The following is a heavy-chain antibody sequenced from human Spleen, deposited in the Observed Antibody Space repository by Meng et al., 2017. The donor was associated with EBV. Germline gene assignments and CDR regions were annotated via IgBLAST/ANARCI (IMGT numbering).Heavy chain of an antibody. V-gene: IGHV1-46*01. J-gene: IGHJ4*02. CDR1: GGTFSSDA. CDR2: INPSGDTT. D-gene: IGHD4/OR15-4a*01. CDR3: ARAPHWFRDYGGDY. Sequence: QGPLVQSGAEVKKPGTSVKVSCKVSGGTFSSDAVNWVRQAPGQGLEWMGIINPSGDTTNYAQKFQGRVIMTRDTSTNTVYMELSSLRSEDTAVYYCARAPHWFRDYGGDYWGQGTLVTVSS.